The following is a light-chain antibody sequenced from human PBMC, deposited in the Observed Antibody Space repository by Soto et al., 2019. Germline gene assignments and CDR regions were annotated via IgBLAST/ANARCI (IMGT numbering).Light chain of an antibody. CDR1: QSVNSR. J-gene: IGKJ1*01. CDR2: GAS. Sequence: EIVLTQSPGTLSLSPGERATLSCRASQSVNSRLAWYQHKPGQAPRLLIYGASSRATGIPDRFSGSGSGTDFTLTITSLESEDFAVYYCQQRSNWPPTFGQGTTVDIK. V-gene: IGKV3D-20*02. CDR3: QQRSNWPPT.